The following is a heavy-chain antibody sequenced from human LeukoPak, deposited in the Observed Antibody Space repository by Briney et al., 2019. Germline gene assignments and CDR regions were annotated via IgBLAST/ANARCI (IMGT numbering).Heavy chain of an antibody. CDR3: AKPLNDFWSGHREYYFDY. J-gene: IGHJ4*02. CDR1: GFTFSSYA. Sequence: GGSLRLSCAASGFTFSSYAMSWVRQAPGKGLEWVSAISGSGGSTYYADSVKGRFTIPRDNSKNTLYLQMNSLRAEDTAVYYCAKPLNDFWSGHREYYFDYWGQGTLVTVSS. V-gene: IGHV3-23*01. D-gene: IGHD3-3*01. CDR2: ISGSGGST.